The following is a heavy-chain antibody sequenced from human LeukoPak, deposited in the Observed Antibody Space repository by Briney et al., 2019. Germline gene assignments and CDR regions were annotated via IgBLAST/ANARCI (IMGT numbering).Heavy chain of an antibody. D-gene: IGHD3-22*01. CDR2: IKEDGSEK. V-gene: IGHV3-7*01. CDR1: GFTFSTYY. Sequence: GGSLRLSCAASGFTFSTYYMDWVRQAPGKGLEWVANIKEDGSEKYYVDSVKGRFTISRDNAKNSLYLQMNSLRAEDTAVYYCARGLHFRVYDSSDYYPYWGQGTLVTVSS. CDR3: ARGLHFRVYDSSDYYPY. J-gene: IGHJ4*02.